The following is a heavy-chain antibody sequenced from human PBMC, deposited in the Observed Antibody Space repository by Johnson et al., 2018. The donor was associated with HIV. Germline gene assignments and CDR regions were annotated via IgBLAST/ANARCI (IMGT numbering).Heavy chain of an antibody. D-gene: IGHD1-26*01. CDR1: GFTFSSYA. J-gene: IGHJ3*02. CDR3: ARDRRVGAMALDAFDI. V-gene: IGHV3-30-3*01. CDR2: ISYDGSNK. Sequence: QVQLVESGGGLVQPGGSLRLSCVVSGFTFSSYAMHWVRQAPGKGLEWVAVISYDGSNKYYADSVKGRFTISRDNSKNTLYLQMNSLRAEDTAVYYCARDRRVGAMALDAFDIWGQGTMVTVSS.